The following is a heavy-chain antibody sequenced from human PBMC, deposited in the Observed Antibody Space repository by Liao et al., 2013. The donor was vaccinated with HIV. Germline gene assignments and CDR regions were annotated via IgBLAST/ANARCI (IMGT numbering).Heavy chain of an antibody. J-gene: IGHJ5*02. CDR3: ARDRGXGRGWFDP. V-gene: IGHV4-39*07. Sequence: QLQLQESGPGLVKPSETLSLTCTVSGGSISSSSYYWGWIRQPPGKGLEWIGSIYYSGSTNYNPSLKSRVTISVDTSKNQFSLKLSSVTAADTAVYYCARDRGXGRGWFDPGARDPGHRLL. CDR1: GGSISSSSYY. CDR2: IYYSGST. D-gene: IGHD3-10*01.